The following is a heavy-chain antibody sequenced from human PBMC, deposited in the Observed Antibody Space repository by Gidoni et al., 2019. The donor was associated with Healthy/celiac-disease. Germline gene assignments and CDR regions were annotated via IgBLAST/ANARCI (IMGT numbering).Heavy chain of an antibody. Sequence: QVQLQQSGPGLVKPSQTLSLTCAISGDSVPSNSAAWNWIRQAPSRGLEWLGRTYYRSKWYNDYAVSVKSRITINPDTSKNQFSLQLNSGTPEDTAVYYCARDAPDYDFWSGYPPDNWFDPWGQGTLVTVSS. V-gene: IGHV6-1*01. CDR3: ARDAPDYDFWSGYPPDNWFDP. CDR2: TYYRSKWYN. J-gene: IGHJ5*02. CDR1: GDSVPSNSAA. D-gene: IGHD3-3*01.